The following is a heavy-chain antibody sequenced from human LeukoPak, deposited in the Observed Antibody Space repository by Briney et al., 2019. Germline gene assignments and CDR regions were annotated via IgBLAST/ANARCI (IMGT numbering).Heavy chain of an antibody. CDR2: INQDGSEK. V-gene: IGHV3-7*01. J-gene: IGHJ4*02. CDR1: RFTFSNDW. Sequence: GRSLRISCAAPRFTFSNDWMNSYREGQGEGLERVTNINQDGSEKNYVDSVKGRFTISRYNAENGLYLQMNSLGAEDTAVYYCATDRDSSRQKRFDYWGQGTLVTVSS. D-gene: IGHD6-13*01. CDR3: ATDRDSSRQKRFDY.